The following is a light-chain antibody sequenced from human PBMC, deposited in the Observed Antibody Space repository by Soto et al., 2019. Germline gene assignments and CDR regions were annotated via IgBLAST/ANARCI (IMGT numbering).Light chain of an antibody. CDR1: QSVSSY. J-gene: IGKJ1*01. CDR3: QQYGSSPRT. V-gene: IGKV3-20*01. Sequence: EIVLTQSPATLSLSPGERATLSCRASQSVSSYLAWYQQKPGQAPRLLIYDASNRATGISDRFTGSGSGTDFTLTITTLEPEDFAVYYCQQYGSSPRTFGLGTKVDI. CDR2: DAS.